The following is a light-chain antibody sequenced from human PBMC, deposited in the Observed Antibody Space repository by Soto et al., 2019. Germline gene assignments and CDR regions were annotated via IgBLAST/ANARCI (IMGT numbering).Light chain of an antibody. J-gene: IGKJ5*01. Sequence: IMLSLSPATLSVSPRDTVTRSCRANQSVSSNLAWYQQKPGQAPRLLIYGASTRATAIPARFSGSGSGTEFTLNITSLEPEDSAVYYCQQRHMWPITFGQGTRLEIK. CDR1: QSVSSN. CDR2: GAS. CDR3: QQRHMWPIT. V-gene: IGKV3-15*01.